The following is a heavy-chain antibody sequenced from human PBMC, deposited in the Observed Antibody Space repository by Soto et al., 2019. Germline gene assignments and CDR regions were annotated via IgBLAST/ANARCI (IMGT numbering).Heavy chain of an antibody. V-gene: IGHV4-61*03. CDR2: ISYTGRT. J-gene: IGHJ6*02. CDR3: AREWGLLPYYVMNV. CDR1: GDSVTSGTYY. D-gene: IGHD7-27*01. Sequence: PETLSLTCIVSGDSVTSGTYYWTWLRQPPEKGLEWIGYISYTGRTKYNPSLQSRVIISVDTSKNDFSLNLSSVTAADTAVYFCAREWGLLPYYVMNVWGHGTAVT.